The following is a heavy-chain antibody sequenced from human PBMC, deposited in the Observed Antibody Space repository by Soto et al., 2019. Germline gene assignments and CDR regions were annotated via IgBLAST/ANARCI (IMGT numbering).Heavy chain of an antibody. V-gene: IGHV3-33*01. CDR1: GFTFSSYG. J-gene: IGHJ4*02. CDR2: IWYDGSNK. CDR3: ARGSPPYS. Sequence: QVQLVESGGGVVQPGRSLRLSCTASGFTFSSYGMHWVRQAPGKGLEWVTVIWYDGSNKHYADSVKGRFTISRDNSKNMVSLQMNSLRVEDTAVYYCARGSPPYSWGQGTMVTVSS.